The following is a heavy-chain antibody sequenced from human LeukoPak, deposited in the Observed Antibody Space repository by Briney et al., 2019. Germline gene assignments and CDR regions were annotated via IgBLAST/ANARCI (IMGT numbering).Heavy chain of an antibody. CDR1: GGSFSGYY. CDR2: INHSGST. CDR3: ARGRSYYVLDY. J-gene: IGHJ4*02. V-gene: IGHV4-34*01. Sequence: SETLSLTCAVYGGSFSGYYWSWIRQPPGKGLEWIGEINHSGSTNYNPSLKSRVTISVDTSKNQFSLKLSSVTAADTAVYYCARGRSYYVLDYWGQGTLVTVSS. D-gene: IGHD3-10*02.